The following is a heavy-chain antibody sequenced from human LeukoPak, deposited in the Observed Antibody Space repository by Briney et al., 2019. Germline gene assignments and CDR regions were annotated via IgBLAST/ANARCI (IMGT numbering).Heavy chain of an antibody. D-gene: IGHD6-13*01. CDR1: GDSVSNNMAA. Sequence: SQNLSLTCVISGDSVSNNMAAWNWIRQSPSRGLEWLGRTYYRSKWYNDYAVSVESRITINPDTSKNQFSLQLNSVTPEDTAVYYCARDVTAGPGAVGMAVWGKGTTVTVSS. CDR3: ARDVTAGPGAVGMAV. V-gene: IGHV6-1*01. J-gene: IGHJ6*04. CDR2: TYYRSKWYN.